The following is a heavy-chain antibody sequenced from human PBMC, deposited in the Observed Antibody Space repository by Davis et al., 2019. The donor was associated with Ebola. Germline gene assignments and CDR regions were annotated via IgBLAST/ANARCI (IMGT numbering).Heavy chain of an antibody. CDR1: GGSFSGYY. V-gene: IGHV4-34*01. Sequence: MPGGSLRLSCAVYGGSFSGYYWSWIRQPPGKGLEWIGEINHSGSTNCNPSLKSRVTISVDTSKNQFSLKLSSVTAADTAVYYCARSPAIAWFDPWGQGTLVTVSS. D-gene: IGHD6-25*01. CDR2: INHSGST. J-gene: IGHJ5*02. CDR3: ARSPAIAWFDP.